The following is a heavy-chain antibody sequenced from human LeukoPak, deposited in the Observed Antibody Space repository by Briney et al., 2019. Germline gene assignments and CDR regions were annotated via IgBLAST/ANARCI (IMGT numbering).Heavy chain of an antibody. CDR1: EFTFSNYW. Sequence: GGSLRLSCAASEFTFSNYWMSWVRQAPGKGLEWVANIKQDGSKKYYVDSVKGRFIISRDNSKNLVYLQMNSLRVDDTAFYYCARGPTAIPNWFASWGLGTRVIVAS. V-gene: IGHV3-7*01. CDR3: ARGPTAIPNWFAS. CDR2: IKQDGSKK. D-gene: IGHD2-2*02. J-gene: IGHJ5*01.